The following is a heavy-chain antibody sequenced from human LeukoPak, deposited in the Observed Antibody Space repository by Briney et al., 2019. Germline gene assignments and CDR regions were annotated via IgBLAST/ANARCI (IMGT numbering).Heavy chain of an antibody. CDR1: GFTFNTYN. D-gene: IGHD1-26*01. Sequence: GGSLGLSCAASGFTFNTYNMNWVRQAPGKGLEWVSYISSGSSYIYYADSVKGRFTISRDNAKNSLYLQMNSLRAEDTAVYCCVRSSGSHEFDYWGQGILVTVSS. CDR2: ISSGSSYI. J-gene: IGHJ4*02. V-gene: IGHV3-21*01. CDR3: VRSSGSHEFDY.